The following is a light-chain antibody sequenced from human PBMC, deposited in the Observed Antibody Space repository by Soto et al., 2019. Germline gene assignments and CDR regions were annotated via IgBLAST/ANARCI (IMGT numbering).Light chain of an antibody. CDR2: DAS. Sequence: EIVLTQSPATLSLSPGERATLSCRASQSVSRSLAWYQQKPGQAPRLLIYDASNTTTGTPARFSGSGSGKDFPPTITRLEDEDFVVYYCLHRSNSPITFGQGTRLENK. V-gene: IGKV3-11*01. CDR1: QSVSRS. J-gene: IGKJ5*01. CDR3: LHRSNSPIT.